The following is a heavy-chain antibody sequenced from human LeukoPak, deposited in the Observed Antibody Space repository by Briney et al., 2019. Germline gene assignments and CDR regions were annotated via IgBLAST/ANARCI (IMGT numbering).Heavy chain of an antibody. CDR3: TSYHCSSTSCYPFGDY. V-gene: IGHV3-73*01. D-gene: IGHD2-2*01. CDR2: IRSKANSYAT. J-gene: IGHJ4*02. CDR1: RFTFSGSA. Sequence: GGSLKLSCAASRFTFSGSAMHWVRQASGKGLEWVGRIRSKANSYATAYAASVKGRFTISRDDSKNTAYLQMNSLKTEDTAVYYCTSYHCSSTSCYPFGDYWGPGTLVTVSS.